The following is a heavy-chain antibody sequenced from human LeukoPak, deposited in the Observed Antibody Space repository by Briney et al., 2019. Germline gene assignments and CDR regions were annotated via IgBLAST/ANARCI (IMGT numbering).Heavy chain of an antibody. J-gene: IGHJ5*02. D-gene: IGHD4-17*01. CDR3: ARRSYGDYWFDP. CDR1: GGSISSYY. Sequence: SETLSLTCTVSGGSISSYYWSWIRQPPGKGLEWIGYIYYSGSTNYNPSLESRVTISVDTSKNQFSLKLSSVTAADTAVYYCARRSYGDYWFDPWGQGTLVTVSS. V-gene: IGHV4-59*08. CDR2: IYYSGST.